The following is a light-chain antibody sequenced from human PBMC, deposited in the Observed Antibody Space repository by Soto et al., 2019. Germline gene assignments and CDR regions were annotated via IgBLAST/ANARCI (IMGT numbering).Light chain of an antibody. CDR2: AAS. V-gene: IGKV1-9*01. CDR1: QGISSY. Sequence: DIQLTQSPSFLSASVGDRVTITCRASQGISSYLAWYQQKPGKAPNLLIYAASTLQSGVPSRFSGSESGTEFTLTISSLQPEDFATYYCQQLNTYPLTFGGGTKVDSK. J-gene: IGKJ4*01. CDR3: QQLNTYPLT.